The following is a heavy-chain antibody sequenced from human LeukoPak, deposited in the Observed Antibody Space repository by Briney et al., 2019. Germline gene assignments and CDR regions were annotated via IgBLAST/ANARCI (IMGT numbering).Heavy chain of an antibody. V-gene: IGHV4-61*01. CDR2: IYYNGNT. CDR3: ARGHRSSWYQVDY. Sequence: SETLSLTCTVSGGSVSSGSYFWSWIRQPPGKGLEWIGFIYYNGNTNSSPSLKSRVTISVDTSKSQFSLKLTSVTAADTAVYYCARGHRSSWYQVDYWGQGTLVTVSS. J-gene: IGHJ4*02. CDR1: GGSVSSGSYF. D-gene: IGHD6-13*01.